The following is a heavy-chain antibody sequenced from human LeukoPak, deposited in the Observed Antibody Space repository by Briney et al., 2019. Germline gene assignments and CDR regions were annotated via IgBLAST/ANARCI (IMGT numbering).Heavy chain of an antibody. V-gene: IGHV1-46*01. CDR3: ARGREAFDI. J-gene: IGHJ3*02. D-gene: IGHD1-26*01. Sequence: ASVKVSCKASGYTFTSYYMHWVRQAPGQGLEWMGIINPSGGSTSYAQKFQGRVTITADESTSTAYMELSSLRSEDTAVYYCARGREAFDIWGQGTMVTVSS. CDR1: GYTFTSYY. CDR2: INPSGGST.